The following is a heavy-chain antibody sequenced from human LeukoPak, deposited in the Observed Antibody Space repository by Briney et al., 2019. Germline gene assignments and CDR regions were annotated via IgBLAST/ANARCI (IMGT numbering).Heavy chain of an antibody. CDR3: AKTLYGAVDY. J-gene: IGHJ4*02. Sequence: PGGSLRLSCAASGFTFSSYAMIWVRQAPGKGLEWVSAISGSGGSTYYADAVKGRFTISRDNSRNTLYLQMNSLRAEDTAVYYCAKTLYGAVDYWGQGTLVTVSS. D-gene: IGHD4-17*01. CDR1: GFTFSSYA. CDR2: ISGSGGST. V-gene: IGHV3-23*01.